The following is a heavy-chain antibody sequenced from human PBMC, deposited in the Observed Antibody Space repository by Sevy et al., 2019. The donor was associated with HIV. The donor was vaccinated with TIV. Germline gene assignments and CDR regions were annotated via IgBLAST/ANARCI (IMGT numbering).Heavy chain of an antibody. V-gene: IGHV3-21*06. CDR3: ARDRDYCGSGTFDA. J-gene: IGHJ6*02. CDR1: GFTFSYYT. Sequence: GGSLRLSCAASGFTFSYYTMNWVRQAPGKGLEWVSYISSGSSYISYTDSVKGRFTISRDNAKNSLYLQMNSLRPEDTAMYFCARDRDYCGSGTFDAWGQGTTVTVSS. CDR2: ISSGSSYI. D-gene: IGHD3-10*01.